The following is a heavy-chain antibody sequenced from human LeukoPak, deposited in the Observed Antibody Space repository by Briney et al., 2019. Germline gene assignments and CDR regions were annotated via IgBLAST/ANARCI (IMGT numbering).Heavy chain of an antibody. CDR3: ARMIGMMVGVQRKANWFDP. J-gene: IGHJ5*02. CDR1: GYTFTSYG. D-gene: IGHD3-10*02. CDR2: ISAYNGNT. Sequence: GASVKVSCKASGYTFTSYGISWVRQAPGQGLEWMGWISAYNGNTNYAQKLQGRVTMTTDTSTSTAYMELRSLRSDDTAVYYCARMIGMMVGVQRKANWFDPWGQGTLVTVSS. V-gene: IGHV1-18*01.